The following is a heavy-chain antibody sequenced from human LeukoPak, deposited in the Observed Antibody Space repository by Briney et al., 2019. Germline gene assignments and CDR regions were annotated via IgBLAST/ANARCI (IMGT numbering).Heavy chain of an antibody. Sequence: SGGSLRLSCAASGFTFSSYAMSWVRQAPGKGLEWVSAISGSGGSTYYADSVKGRFTISRDNSKNTLYLQMNSLRAEDTAVYYCAKEQSFTMIVAPFDYWGQGTLVTVSS. J-gene: IGHJ4*02. D-gene: IGHD3-22*01. V-gene: IGHV3-23*01. CDR1: GFTFSSYA. CDR2: ISGSGGST. CDR3: AKEQSFTMIVAPFDY.